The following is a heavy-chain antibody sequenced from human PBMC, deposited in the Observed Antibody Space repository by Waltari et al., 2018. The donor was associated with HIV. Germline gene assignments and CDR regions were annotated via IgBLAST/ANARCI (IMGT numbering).Heavy chain of an antibody. Sequence: QVQLQQWGAGLLKPSEALSLTCAVYGGSFSGYYWSWIRQPPGKGLEWIGEINHSGSTNYNPSLKSRVTISVDTSKNQFSLKLSSVTAADTAVYYCARAIVVVPAAAIRKYWFDPWGQGTLVTVSS. J-gene: IGHJ5*02. D-gene: IGHD2-2*01. CDR1: GGSFSGYY. CDR2: INHSGST. V-gene: IGHV4-34*01. CDR3: ARAIVVVPAAAIRKYWFDP.